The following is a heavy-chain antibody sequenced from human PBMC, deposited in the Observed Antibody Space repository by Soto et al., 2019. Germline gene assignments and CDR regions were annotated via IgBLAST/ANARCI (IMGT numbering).Heavy chain of an antibody. CDR2: ISRDGSHK. CDR3: ARSRNSAVADSFDF. CDR1: GFTFRNYA. D-gene: IGHD1-26*01. V-gene: IGHV3-30*04. Sequence: LRLSCAASGFTFRNYAIHWVRQAPGKGLEWVAVISRDGSHKYYLDSVKGRFTISRDNSKDTVNLLMNSLRDDDSAMYYCARSRNSAVADSFDFWGQGTLVTVSS. J-gene: IGHJ4*02.